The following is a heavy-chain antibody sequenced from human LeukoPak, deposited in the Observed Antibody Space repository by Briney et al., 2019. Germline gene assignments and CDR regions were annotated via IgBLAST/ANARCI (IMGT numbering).Heavy chain of an antibody. V-gene: IGHV3-30-3*01. D-gene: IGHD3-22*01. CDR1: GFTFSSYA. Sequence: GGSLRLSCAASGFTFSSYAMHWVRQAPGKGLEWVAVISYDGSNKYYADSVKGRFTISRDNSKNTLYLQMNSLRAEDTAVYYCARDRYYYDSSGNEFDYWGQGTLVTVSS. CDR3: ARDRYYYDSSGNEFDY. CDR2: ISYDGSNK. J-gene: IGHJ4*02.